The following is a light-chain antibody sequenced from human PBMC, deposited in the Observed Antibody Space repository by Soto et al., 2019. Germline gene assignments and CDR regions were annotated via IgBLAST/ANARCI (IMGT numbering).Light chain of an antibody. CDR3: HQYNTYLWT. CDR2: KAS. Sequence: DIQMTQSPSTLSASVGDRVTITCRASQSISSWLAWYQQKPGKAPKLLIYKASTLETVVPSRFSGSGSRTEFTLTISTLQPDDFATYYCHQYNTYLWTFGQGTKVDIK. J-gene: IGKJ1*01. V-gene: IGKV1-5*03. CDR1: QSISSW.